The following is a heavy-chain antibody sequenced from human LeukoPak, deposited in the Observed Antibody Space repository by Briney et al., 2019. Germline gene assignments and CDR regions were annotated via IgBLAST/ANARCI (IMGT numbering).Heavy chain of an antibody. V-gene: IGHV1-69*06. Sequence: GSSVPVSCKASRGTFSSYSTSWVRQAPGQGCQWMGGLIPMFGAANYAQKFKGRVTITADTSTNTIYMELSSLTSEDTAIHYCVREGSVAGLGVSWGQGTLVSVSS. CDR2: LIPMFGAA. D-gene: IGHD6-19*01. CDR3: VREGSVAGLGVS. J-gene: IGHJ5*02. CDR1: RGTFSSYS.